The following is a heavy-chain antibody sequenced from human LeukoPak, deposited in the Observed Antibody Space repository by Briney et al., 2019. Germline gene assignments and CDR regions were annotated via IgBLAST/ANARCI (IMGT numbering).Heavy chain of an antibody. CDR1: GGSISRYY. J-gene: IGHJ6*03. V-gene: IGHV4-59*01. CDR3: ARVPYYYYMDV. Sequence: PSETLPLTCTVSGGSISRYYWRWIRQPPGKGLEWIGYIYYSGSTNYNPSLKRRVTISVDTSKNQFSLKLSSVTAADTAVYYCARVPYYYYMDVWGKGTTVTVSS. CDR2: IYYSGST.